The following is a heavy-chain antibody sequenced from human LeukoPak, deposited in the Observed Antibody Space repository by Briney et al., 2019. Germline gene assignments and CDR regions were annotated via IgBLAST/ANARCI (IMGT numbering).Heavy chain of an antibody. V-gene: IGHV3-21*01. CDR1: GFTFNYYA. Sequence: PGGSLRLSCAATGFTFNYYAMNWVRQAPGKGLEWVSSISTTSSYIYYADSVKGRFTISRDNAKNSLYLQMNSLRAEDTAVYYCARDYGGYSGYQFVYWGQGTLVTVSS. J-gene: IGHJ4*02. CDR2: ISTTSSYI. D-gene: IGHD5-12*01. CDR3: ARDYGGYSGYQFVY.